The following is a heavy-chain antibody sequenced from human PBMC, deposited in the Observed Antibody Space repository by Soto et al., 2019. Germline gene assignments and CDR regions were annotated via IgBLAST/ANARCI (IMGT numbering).Heavy chain of an antibody. D-gene: IGHD6-6*01. Sequence: PGVPQRHSRAASGCNFISFAMRRVRQATGKGLEWVSAISGSGGSTYYADSVKGRFTISRDNSKNTLYLQMNSLRAEDTAVYYCAKVGKQLVGFYYYGMGVWGQGTTVTVSS. V-gene: IGHV3-23*01. CDR3: AKVGKQLVGFYYYGMGV. J-gene: IGHJ6*02. CDR1: GCNFISFA. CDR2: ISGSGGST.